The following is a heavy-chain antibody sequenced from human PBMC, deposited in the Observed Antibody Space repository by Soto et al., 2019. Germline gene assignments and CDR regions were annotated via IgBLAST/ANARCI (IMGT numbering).Heavy chain of an antibody. CDR2: INPQTGGT. J-gene: IGHJ6*02. CDR1: GYTFTGYY. CDR3: ARERYQVISDGMDV. Sequence: GASVKVSCKASGYTFTGYYIHWVREAPGQGLEWKGWINPQTGGTSYAQKFQGRVTLSRDTSINTAYLELTRVRFDDAAVYFCARERYQVISDGMDVWGQGTTVTVSS. V-gene: IGHV1-2*02. D-gene: IGHD2-2*01.